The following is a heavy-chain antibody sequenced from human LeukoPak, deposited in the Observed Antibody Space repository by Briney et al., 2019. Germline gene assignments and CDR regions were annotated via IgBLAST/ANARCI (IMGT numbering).Heavy chain of an antibody. CDR2: INPSGGST. CDR1: GYTFTSYY. CDR3: ARGLGIYDYVWGSYRSPPDY. Sequence: GASVKVSCKASGYTFTSYYMHWVRQAPGQGLEWMGIINPSGGSTSYAQKFQGRVTMTRNTSISTAYMELSSLRSEDTAVYYCARGLGIYDYVWGSYRSPPDYWGQGTLVTVSS. V-gene: IGHV1-46*01. D-gene: IGHD3-16*02. J-gene: IGHJ4*02.